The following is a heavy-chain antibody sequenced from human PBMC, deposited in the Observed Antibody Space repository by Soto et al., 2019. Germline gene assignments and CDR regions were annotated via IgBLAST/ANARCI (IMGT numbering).Heavy chain of an antibody. D-gene: IGHD2-8*01. CDR1: GTSISSYY. J-gene: IGHJ4*02. CDR3: AGYNSYAIDY. CDR2: IHYSGTT. V-gene: IGHV4-59*01. Sequence: XETLSLTCTVSGTSISSYYWSWIRQPPGKGLEWIANIHYSGTTNYNPSLASRVTLSVDTSKNQFSLKMTSVTAADRAMYFCAGYNSYAIDYWGRGTLVTVSS.